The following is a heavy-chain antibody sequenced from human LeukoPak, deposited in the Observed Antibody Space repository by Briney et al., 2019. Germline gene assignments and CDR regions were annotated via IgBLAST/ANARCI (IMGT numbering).Heavy chain of an antibody. CDR1: GGSISSSSYY. Sequence: SETLSLTCTVSGGSISSSSYYWGWIRQPPGKGLEWIGSIYYSGSTYFNPSLKSRVTISVDTSKNQFSLKLSTVTAADTAVYYCARGHRSGSLGTDYWGQGTLVTVSS. CDR2: IYYSGST. D-gene: IGHD3-10*01. CDR3: ARGHRSGSLGTDY. J-gene: IGHJ4*02. V-gene: IGHV4-39*01.